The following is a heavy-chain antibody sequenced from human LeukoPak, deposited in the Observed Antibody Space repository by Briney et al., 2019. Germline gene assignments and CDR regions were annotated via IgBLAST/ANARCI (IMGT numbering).Heavy chain of an antibody. V-gene: IGHV3-30*04. J-gene: IGHJ5*02. Sequence: GGSLRLSCAASGFTFSSYAMHWVRQAPGKGLEWVAAISYDGSNKYYADSVKGRFTISRDNSKNTLYLQMNSLRAEDTAVYYCARARKYQLSTVRFDPWGQGTLVTVSS. CDR2: ISYDGSNK. CDR1: GFTFSSYA. D-gene: IGHD2-2*01. CDR3: ARARKYQLSTVRFDP.